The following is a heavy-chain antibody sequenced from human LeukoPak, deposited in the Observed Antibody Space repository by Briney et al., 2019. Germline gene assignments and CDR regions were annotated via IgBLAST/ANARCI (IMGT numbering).Heavy chain of an antibody. Sequence: GGSLRLSCAASGFTFSSYDMHWVRQATGKGLEWVSAIGTAGDTYYPGSVKGRFTISRDNSKNTLYLQMNSLRAEDTAVYYCARAYCSGGSCYSGYFDYWGQGTLVTVSS. V-gene: IGHV3-13*01. CDR3: ARAYCSGGSCYSGYFDY. D-gene: IGHD2-15*01. CDR1: GFTFSSYD. CDR2: IGTAGDT. J-gene: IGHJ4*02.